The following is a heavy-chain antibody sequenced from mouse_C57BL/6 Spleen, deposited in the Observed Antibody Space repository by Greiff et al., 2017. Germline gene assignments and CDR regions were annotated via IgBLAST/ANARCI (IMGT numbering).Heavy chain of an antibody. D-gene: IGHD1-1*01. Sequence: DVKLQESGGGLVKPGGSLKLSCAASGFTFSSYAMSWVRQTPEKRLEWVATISDGGSYTYYPDNVKGRFTISRDNAKNNLYLQMSHLKSEDTAMYYCARAPITTVVAPFDYWGQGTTLTVSS. J-gene: IGHJ2*01. CDR3: ARAPITTVVAPFDY. CDR2: ISDGGSYT. CDR1: GFTFSSYA. V-gene: IGHV5-4*03.